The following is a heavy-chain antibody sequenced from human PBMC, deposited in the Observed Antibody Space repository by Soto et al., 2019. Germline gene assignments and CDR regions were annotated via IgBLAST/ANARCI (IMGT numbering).Heavy chain of an antibody. CDR2: IYPGDSGT. V-gene: IGHV5-51*01. D-gene: IGHD3-22*01. CDR1: GYSFTSYW. J-gene: IGHJ5*02. Sequence: GESLKISCKGSGYSFTSYWIGWVRQMPGKGLGWMGIIYPGDSGTRYSPSFQGQVTISADKSISTAYLQWSSLKASDTAMYYCSIQGYYYDSSGYRNWFDPWGQGTLVTVSS. CDR3: SIQGYYYDSSGYRNWFDP.